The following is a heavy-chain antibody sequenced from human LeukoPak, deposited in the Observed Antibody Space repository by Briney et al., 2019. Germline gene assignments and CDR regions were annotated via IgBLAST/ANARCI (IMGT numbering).Heavy chain of an antibody. Sequence: GGSLRLSCAASGFIFSSYGMHWVRQAPGKGLEWVAFIRYDGSNKYYADSVKGRFTISRDNAKNSLYLQMNSLRAEDTAVYYCARDVVFYYFDSSGYFGAFDIWGQGTMVTVSS. D-gene: IGHD3-22*01. V-gene: IGHV3-30*02. CDR1: GFIFSSYG. CDR2: IRYDGSNK. CDR3: ARDVVFYYFDSSGYFGAFDI. J-gene: IGHJ3*02.